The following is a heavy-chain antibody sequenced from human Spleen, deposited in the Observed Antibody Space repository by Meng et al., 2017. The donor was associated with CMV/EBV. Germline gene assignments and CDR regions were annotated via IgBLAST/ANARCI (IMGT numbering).Heavy chain of an antibody. J-gene: IGHJ4*02. CDR2: IWYDGSNK. D-gene: IGHD2-21*01. CDR1: GFTFSSYG. CDR3: TRYDHLLLNDF. V-gene: IGHV3-33*01. Sequence: GESLKISCTASGFTFSSYGMHWVRQAPGKGLEWLTVIWYDGSNKYYADSVKGRFTISRDNSNNTLYLQMNSLTAEDTAMYYCTRYDHLLLNDFWGQGTLVTVSS.